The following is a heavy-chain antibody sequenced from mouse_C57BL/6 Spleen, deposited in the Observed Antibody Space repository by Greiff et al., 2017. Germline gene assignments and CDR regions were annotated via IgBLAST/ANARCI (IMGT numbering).Heavy chain of an antibody. J-gene: IGHJ2*01. CDR1: GYSFTGYY. CDR3: ARERAYGSRDY. D-gene: IGHD1-1*01. CDR2: INPSTGGT. V-gene: IGHV1-42*01. Sequence: VQLQQSGPELVKPGASVKISCKASGYSFTGYYMNWVKQSPEKSLEWIGEINPSTGGTTYNQKFKAKATLTVDKSSSTAYMQLKSLTSEDSAVYYCARERAYGSRDYWGQGTTLTVSS.